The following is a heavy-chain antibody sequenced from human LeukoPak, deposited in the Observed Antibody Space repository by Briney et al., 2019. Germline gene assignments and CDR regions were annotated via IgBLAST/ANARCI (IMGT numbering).Heavy chain of an antibody. CDR3: VKDHDWGAFHI. V-gene: IGHV3-23*01. Sequence: GGSLRLSCAASGFTFSTYAMSWVRQAPGKGLEWVSTISGRGNSTYYADSVKGRFTISRDNSKNTLYLQVSSLRAEDTAVYYCVKDHDWGAFHIWGQGTMVTVSS. D-gene: IGHD7-27*01. CDR2: ISGRGNST. CDR1: GFTFSTYA. J-gene: IGHJ3*02.